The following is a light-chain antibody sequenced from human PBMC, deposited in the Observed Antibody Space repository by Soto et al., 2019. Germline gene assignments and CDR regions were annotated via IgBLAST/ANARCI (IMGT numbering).Light chain of an antibody. V-gene: IGKV3-20*01. J-gene: IGKJ4*01. CDR1: QSVSSTY. CDR3: QQYGSSPVT. CDR2: GAS. Sequence: EIVLTQSPGTLSLSPGERATLSCRASQSVSSTYLAWYQQKPGQAPRLLIYGASSRSTGIPDRFSGSWSWTDFTLTISRLEPEDLAVYYWQQYGSSPVTFGGGTKEEIK.